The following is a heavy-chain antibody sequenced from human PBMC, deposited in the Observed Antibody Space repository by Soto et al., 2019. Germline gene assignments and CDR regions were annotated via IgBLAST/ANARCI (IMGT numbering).Heavy chain of an antibody. V-gene: IGHV1-2*02. Sequence: ASVKVSCKASGYTFTTYYMNWVRQAPGQGLEWLGWINPNSGDTNYAQNFQGRVTMTRDTSVNTAYMEVSSLRSDDTAVYYCAGCRAYTYEPFDLWGQGALVTVSS. J-gene: IGHJ4*02. CDR2: INPNSGDT. CDR1: GYTFTTYY. CDR3: AGCRAYTYEPFDL. D-gene: IGHD5-18*01.